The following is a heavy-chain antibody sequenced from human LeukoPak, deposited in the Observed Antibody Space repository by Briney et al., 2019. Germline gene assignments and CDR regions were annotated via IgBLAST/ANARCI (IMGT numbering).Heavy chain of an antibody. Sequence: PSETLSLTCTVSGGFISSSSYYWGWIRQPPGKGLEWIGSIYYSGSTYYNPSLKSRVTISVDTSKNQFSLKLSSVTAADTAVYYCARDHVRHSYYYGSGSYVGYWGQGTLVTVSS. CDR2: IYYSGST. V-gene: IGHV4-39*07. J-gene: IGHJ4*02. CDR3: ARDHVRHSYYYGSGSYVGY. CDR1: GGFISSSSYY. D-gene: IGHD3-10*01.